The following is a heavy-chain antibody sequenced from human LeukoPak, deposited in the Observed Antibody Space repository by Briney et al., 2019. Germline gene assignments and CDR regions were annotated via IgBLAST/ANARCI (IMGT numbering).Heavy chain of an antibody. J-gene: IGHJ4*02. V-gene: IGHV1-46*02. Sequence: ASVKVSCKTSGYTFNSYYMHWVRQAPGQGLEWMGIINPSGGTTCDAQRFQGRVTMTRDMSTSTVYMELGSLRSEDTAVYYCARGYSSSYRIDYWGQGTLVTVSS. D-gene: IGHD6-6*01. CDR3: ARGYSSSYRIDY. CDR1: GYTFNSYY. CDR2: INPSGGTT.